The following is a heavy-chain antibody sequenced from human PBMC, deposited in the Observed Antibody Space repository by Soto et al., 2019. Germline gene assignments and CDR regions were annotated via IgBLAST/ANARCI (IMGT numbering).Heavy chain of an antibody. J-gene: IGHJ4*02. D-gene: IGHD3-16*01. CDR3: ARSWGTYYFDY. CDR2: IGSSGATT. Sequence: PGGSLRLSCAASGFTFSGYAMRWVRQAPGKGLEWVAAIGSSGATTYYADSVKGRFTISRDNSRNTLYLQMDSLRADDTAVYYCARSWGTYYFDYWGQGTLVTVSS. CDR1: GFTFSGYA. V-gene: IGHV3-23*01.